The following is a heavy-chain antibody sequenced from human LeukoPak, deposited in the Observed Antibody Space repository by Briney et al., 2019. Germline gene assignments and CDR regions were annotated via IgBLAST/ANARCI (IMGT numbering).Heavy chain of an antibody. Sequence: PSETLSLTCAVYGGSFSGYYWSWIRQPPGKGLEWIGGINHSGSTNYNPSLKSRVTISVDTSKNQFSLKLSSVTAADTAVYYCARHTNSSGCPFDYWGQGTLVTVSS. V-gene: IGHV4-34*01. D-gene: IGHD6-19*01. J-gene: IGHJ4*02. CDR3: ARHTNSSGCPFDY. CDR1: GGSFSGYY. CDR2: INHSGST.